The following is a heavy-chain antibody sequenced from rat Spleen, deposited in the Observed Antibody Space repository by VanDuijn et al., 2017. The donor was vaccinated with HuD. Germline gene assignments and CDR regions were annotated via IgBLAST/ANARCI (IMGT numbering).Heavy chain of an antibody. CDR1: GFAFSDYY. CDR3: AREFDYFDY. Sequence: EVQLVESGGGLVQPGRSLKLSCAASGFAFSDYYMAWVRQAPKKGLEWVASLNTGGGNTYYRDSVKGRFTISRDNAKSILYLQMDSLRSEDTATYYCAREFDYFDYWGQGVMVTVSS. J-gene: IGHJ2*01. V-gene: IGHV5-25*01. CDR2: LNTGGGNT.